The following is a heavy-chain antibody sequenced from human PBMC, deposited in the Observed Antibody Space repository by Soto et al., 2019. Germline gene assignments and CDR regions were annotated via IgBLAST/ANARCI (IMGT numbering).Heavy chain of an antibody. D-gene: IGHD2-2*01. V-gene: IGHV3-33*06. J-gene: IGHJ4*02. CDR3: AKVPVRNIVVVPAASYLPVGLDY. CDR1: GFTFSSYG. CDR2: IWYDGSNK. Sequence: GGSLRLSCAASGFTFSSYGMHWVRQAPGKGLEWVAVIWYDGSNKYYADSVKGRFTISRDNSKNTLYLQMKSLRAEDTAVYYCAKVPVRNIVVVPAASYLPVGLDYWGQGTLVTVSS.